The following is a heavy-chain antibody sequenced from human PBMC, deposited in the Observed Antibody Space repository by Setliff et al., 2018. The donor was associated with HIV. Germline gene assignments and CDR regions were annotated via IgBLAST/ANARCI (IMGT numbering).Heavy chain of an antibody. CDR1: GFTSSSYG. CDR3: GEDRYYDSSDSPFDY. V-gene: IGHV3-30*02. J-gene: IGHJ4*02. CDR2: IRYDGSNK. Sequence: PGGSLRLSCAASGFTSSSYGMHWVRQAPGKGLEWVAVIRYDGSNKYYADSVKGRFTISRDNSRNTLYLQMNSLRAEDTAVYYCGEDRYYDSSDSPFDYWGQGTLVTVSS. D-gene: IGHD3-22*01.